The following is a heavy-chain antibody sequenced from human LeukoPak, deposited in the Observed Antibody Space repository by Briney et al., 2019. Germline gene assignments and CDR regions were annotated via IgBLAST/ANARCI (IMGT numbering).Heavy chain of an antibody. D-gene: IGHD2-15*01. J-gene: IGHJ4*02. CDR3: ARAQTYCSGVTCYSVS. V-gene: IGHV1-2*02. Sequence: ASVKVSCKASGYTFTFYYIHGVRQAPGQGLXXXXXXXPNSCGTKFAQKFQGRGTMTRDTAIGTAYMELSRLISDDTAVYYCARAQTYCSGVTCYSVSWGQGTLLTVSS. CDR1: GYTFTFYY. CDR2: XXPNSCGT.